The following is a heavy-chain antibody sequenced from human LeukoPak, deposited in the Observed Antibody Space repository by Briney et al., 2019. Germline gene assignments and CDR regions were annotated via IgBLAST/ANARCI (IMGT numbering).Heavy chain of an antibody. J-gene: IGHJ4*02. CDR2: ITDSGGDT. CDR3: AKGSRAARPYYFDS. Sequence: GGSLRLSCAASGFTFSSYAMSWVRQAPGKGLEWVSAITDSGGDTYSADSVKGRFTTSRDNSRNTPYLQMNSLRAEDTAVYYCAKGSRAARPYYFDSWGQGTLVTVSS. D-gene: IGHD6-6*01. CDR1: GFTFSSYA. V-gene: IGHV3-23*01.